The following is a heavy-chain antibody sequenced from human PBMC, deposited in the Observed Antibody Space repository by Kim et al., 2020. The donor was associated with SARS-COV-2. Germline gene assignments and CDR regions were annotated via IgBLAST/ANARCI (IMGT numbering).Heavy chain of an antibody. CDR2: INPNSGGT. CDR1: GYTFTGYY. D-gene: IGHD1-1*01. Sequence: ASVKVSCKASGYTFTGYYMHWVRQAPGQGLEWMGWINPNSGGTNYAQKFQGRVTMTRDTSISTAYMELSRLRSDDTAVYYCARWAPLGWNDEQLDYWGQGTLVTVSS. J-gene: IGHJ4*02. V-gene: IGHV1-2*02. CDR3: ARWAPLGWNDEQLDY.